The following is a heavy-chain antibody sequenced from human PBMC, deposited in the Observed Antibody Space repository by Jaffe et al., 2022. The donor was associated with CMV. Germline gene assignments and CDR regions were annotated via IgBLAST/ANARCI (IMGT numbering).Heavy chain of an antibody. J-gene: IGHJ4*02. Sequence: QLQLQESGPGLVKPSETLSLTCGVSGDSVNSLNYYWGWFRQPPGQGLEWIVSLSYTGGTYPNPHYNPSLKARVTVSVDSSRNQFSLNLNSVTATDTAVYFCARSSDILTGYPLYFDLWGQGTLVAVSS. CDR3: ARSSDILTGYPLYFDL. D-gene: IGHD3-9*01. CDR2: LSYTGGT. CDR1: GDSVNSLNYY. V-gene: IGHV4-39*01.